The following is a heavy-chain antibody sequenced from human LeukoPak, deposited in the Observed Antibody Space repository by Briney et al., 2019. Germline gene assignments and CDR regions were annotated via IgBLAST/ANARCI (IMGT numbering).Heavy chain of an antibody. D-gene: IGHD3-16*01. Sequence: GGSLRLSCAASGFSFRSYAMSWVRQAPGKGLEWVSVISGSGGSIYYADSVKGRFTVSRDNAKNSLYLQMNSLSAEDTAVYYCVRDVGGTDYWGQGTLVTVSS. V-gene: IGHV3-23*01. J-gene: IGHJ4*02. CDR1: GFSFRSYA. CDR2: ISGSGGSI. CDR3: VRDVGGTDY.